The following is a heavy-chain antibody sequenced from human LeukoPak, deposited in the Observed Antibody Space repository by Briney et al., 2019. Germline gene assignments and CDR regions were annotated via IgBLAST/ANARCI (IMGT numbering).Heavy chain of an antibody. Sequence: SETLSLTCTVSGGSISSYHWSWIRQPPGKGLEWIGYIYYSGSTNYNPSLKSRVTISVDTSKNQFSLKLSSVTAADTAVYYCARQRVEMATIDDAFGIWGQGTMVTVSS. CDR3: ARQRVEMATIDDAFGI. V-gene: IGHV4-59*08. J-gene: IGHJ3*02. CDR1: GGSISSYH. CDR2: IYYSGST. D-gene: IGHD5-24*01.